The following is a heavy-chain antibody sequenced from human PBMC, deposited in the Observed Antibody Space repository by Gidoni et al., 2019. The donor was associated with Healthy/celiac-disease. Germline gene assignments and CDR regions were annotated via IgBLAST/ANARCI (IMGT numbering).Heavy chain of an antibody. CDR1: GFTFSSYG. D-gene: IGHD2-15*01. CDR3: AKEGVAVYYYYGMDV. CDR2: ISYDGSNK. V-gene: IGHV3-30*18. J-gene: IGHJ6*02. Sequence: QVQLVESGGGVVQPGRSLRLSCAASGFTFSSYGMHWVRQAPGKGLEWVAVISYDGSNKYYADSVKGRFTISRDNSKNTLYLQMNSLRAEDTAVYYCAKEGVAVYYYYGMDVWGQGTTVTVSS.